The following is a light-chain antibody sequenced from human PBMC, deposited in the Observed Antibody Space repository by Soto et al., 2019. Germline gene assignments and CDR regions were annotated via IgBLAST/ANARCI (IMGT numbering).Light chain of an antibody. CDR2: GAS. J-gene: IGKJ4*01. V-gene: IGKV3-15*01. CDR1: QSVGIN. Sequence: EIMMTQSPAILSVSPVERATLSCRASQSVGINLAWYQQEPDQVPRLLIYGASSRATGIPARFSGSRSGAEFTLTINSLQSEDFAVYYCQPYNNWPLTFGGGTKVDIK. CDR3: QPYNNWPLT.